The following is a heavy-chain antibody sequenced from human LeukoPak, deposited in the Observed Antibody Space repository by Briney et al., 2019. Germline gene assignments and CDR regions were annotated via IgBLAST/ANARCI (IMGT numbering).Heavy chain of an antibody. D-gene: IGHD6-13*01. V-gene: IGHV3-23*01. Sequence: PGGSLRLSCAASGFTFSSYAMSWVRQAPGKGLEWVSAISGSGGSTYYADSVKGRFTISRDNSKNTLYLQMNSLRAEDTAVYYCATGYSSSWNYYYYYMDVWGKGTTVTVSS. CDR3: ATGYSSSWNYYYYYMDV. J-gene: IGHJ6*03. CDR2: ISGSGGST. CDR1: GFTFSSYA.